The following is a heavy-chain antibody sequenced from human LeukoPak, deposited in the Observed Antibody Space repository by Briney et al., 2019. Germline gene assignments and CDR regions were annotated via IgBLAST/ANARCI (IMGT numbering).Heavy chain of an antibody. D-gene: IGHD2-15*01. V-gene: IGHV1-18*04. CDR1: GYTFTSYG. CDR2: ISAYNGNT. J-gene: IGHJ4*02. CDR3: AREGAGYCSGGSCYSSLDY. Sequence: ASVKVSCKASGYTFTSYGISWVRQAPGQGLEWMGWISAYNGNTNYAQKLQGRVTMTTDTSTSTAYMEQRSLRSDDTAVYYCAREGAGYCSGGSCYSSLDYWGQGTLVTVSS.